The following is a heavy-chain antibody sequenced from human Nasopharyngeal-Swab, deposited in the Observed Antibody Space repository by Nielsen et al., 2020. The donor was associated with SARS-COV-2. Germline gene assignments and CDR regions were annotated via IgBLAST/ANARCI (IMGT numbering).Heavy chain of an antibody. Sequence: GGSLRLSRATSGFTFSTYWMTWVRQAPGKGLEWVANIKQDGSEKYYIDSVKGRFTISRDNAKSSLFLEMNSLRVEDTALYYCATDGYSFGYDRGYWGQGTLVIVSS. D-gene: IGHD4-11*01. CDR2: IKQDGSEK. J-gene: IGHJ4*02. V-gene: IGHV3-7*01. CDR1: GFTFSTYW. CDR3: ATDGYSFGYDRGY.